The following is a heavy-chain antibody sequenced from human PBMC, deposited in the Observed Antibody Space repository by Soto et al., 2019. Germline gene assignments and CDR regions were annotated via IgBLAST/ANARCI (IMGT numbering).Heavy chain of an antibody. CDR2: IYYSGST. Sequence: PSETLSLTFTVPGGSISSCYYYWSWIRQPPGKGLEWIGYIYYSGSTYYNPSLKSRVTISVDTSKNQFSLKLSSVTAADTAVYYCARGTLDYYDSSGYFDSFDYWGQGTLVTVSS. CDR3: ARGTLDYYDSSGYFDSFDY. J-gene: IGHJ4*02. V-gene: IGHV4-30-4*01. D-gene: IGHD3-22*01. CDR1: GGSISSCYYY.